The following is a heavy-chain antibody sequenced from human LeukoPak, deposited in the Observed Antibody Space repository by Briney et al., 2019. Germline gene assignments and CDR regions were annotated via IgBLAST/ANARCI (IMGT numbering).Heavy chain of an antibody. CDR1: GFTFSSYA. Sequence: GGSLRLSCAASGFTFSSYAMSWVRQAPGKGLEWVSAISGSGGSTYYADSVKGRFTISRGNSKNTLYLQMNSLRAEDTAVYYCAKDMTLRYYYDSSVLDYWGQGTLVTVSS. V-gene: IGHV3-23*01. D-gene: IGHD3-22*01. CDR2: ISGSGGST. CDR3: AKDMTLRYYYDSSVLDY. J-gene: IGHJ4*02.